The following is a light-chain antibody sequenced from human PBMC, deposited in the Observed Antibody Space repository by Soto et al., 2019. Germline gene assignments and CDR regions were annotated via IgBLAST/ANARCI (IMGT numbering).Light chain of an antibody. CDR2: DTY. J-gene: IGKJ3*01. CDR1: QSVRSK. Sequence: EIVLTQSPASLSVSPGERATLSCRASQSVRSKVAWYQQKPGQAPSLVIYDTYIRATGIPARFSGSGFGTEFTLTISRLEPEDFAVYYCQQYGSSPPFTFGPGTKVDIK. V-gene: IGKV3-15*01. CDR3: QQYGSSPPFT.